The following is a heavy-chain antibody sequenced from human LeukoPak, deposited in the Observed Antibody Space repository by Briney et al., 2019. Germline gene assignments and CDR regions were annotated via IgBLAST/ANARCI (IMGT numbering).Heavy chain of an antibody. CDR2: ISSSSSYI. D-gene: IGHD3-16*02. J-gene: IGHJ4*02. CDR3: ARDTRGIYDYIWGSYRYTAIGY. CDR1: GFTFSSYS. Sequence: GGSLRLSCAASGFTFSSYSMNWVRQAPGKGLEWVLSISSSSSYIYYADSVKGRFTISRDNAKNSLYLQMNSLRAEDTAVYYCARDTRGIYDYIWGSYRYTAIGYWGQGTLVTVSS. V-gene: IGHV3-21*01.